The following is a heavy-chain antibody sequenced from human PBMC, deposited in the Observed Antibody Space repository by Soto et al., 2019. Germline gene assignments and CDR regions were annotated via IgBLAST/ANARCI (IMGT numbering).Heavy chain of an antibody. D-gene: IGHD6-13*01. CDR1: GGSISSYY. V-gene: IGHV4-59*01. CDR2: IYYSGST. J-gene: IGHJ6*02. CDR3: ARDGVIAAAGIVGPYYYYGMDV. Sequence: SETLSLTCTVSGGSISSYYWSWIRQPPGKGLEWIGYIYYSGSTNYNPSLKSRVTISVGTSKNQFSLKLSSVTAADTAVYYCARDGVIAAAGIVGPYYYYGMDVWGQGTTVTVSS.